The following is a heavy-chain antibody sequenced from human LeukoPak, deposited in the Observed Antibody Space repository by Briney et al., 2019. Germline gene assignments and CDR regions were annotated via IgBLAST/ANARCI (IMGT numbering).Heavy chain of an antibody. J-gene: IGHJ4*02. CDR1: GGSFSGYY. CDR3: ARGRYSNYRYDY. CDR2: INHSGST. Sequence: SETLSLTCAVYGGSFSGYYWSWIRQPPGKGLEWIGEINHSGSTNYNPSLKSRVTISVDTSKNQFSLKLSSVTAADTAVYYCARGRYSNYRYDYWGPGTLVSVSS. D-gene: IGHD4-11*01. V-gene: IGHV4-34*01.